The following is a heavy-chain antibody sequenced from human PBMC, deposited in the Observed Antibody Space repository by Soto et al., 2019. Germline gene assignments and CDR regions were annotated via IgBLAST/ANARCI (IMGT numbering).Heavy chain of an antibody. CDR3: AKSGYCSGGSCYYDAFDI. J-gene: IGHJ3*02. D-gene: IGHD2-15*01. CDR2: IYYSGST. V-gene: IGHV4-59*06. CDR1: GGSISSYY. Sequence: PSETLSLTCTVSGGSISSYYWSWIRQPPGKGLEWIGYIYYSGSTYYNPSLKSRVTISADTSKNQFSLKLSSVTAADTAVYYCAKSGYCSGGSCYYDAFDIWGQGTMVTVSS.